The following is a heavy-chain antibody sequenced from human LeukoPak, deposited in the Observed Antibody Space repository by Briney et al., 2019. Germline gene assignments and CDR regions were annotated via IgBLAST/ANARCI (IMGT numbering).Heavy chain of an antibody. V-gene: IGHV4-39*07. CDR3: ARGLYYYDSSGYYAPIDY. D-gene: IGHD3-22*01. CDR1: GGSISSSSYY. Sequence: PSETLSLTCTVSGGSISSSSYYWGWIRQPPGKGLEWIGIIYYSGSAYYNPSLKSRVTISVDTSKNQFSLKLSSVTAADTAVYYCARGLYYYDSSGYYAPIDYWGQGTLVTVSS. J-gene: IGHJ4*02. CDR2: IYYSGSA.